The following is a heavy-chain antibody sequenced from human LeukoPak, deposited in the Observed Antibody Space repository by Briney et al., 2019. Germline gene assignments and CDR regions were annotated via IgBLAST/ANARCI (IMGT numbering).Heavy chain of an antibody. Sequence: GGSLRLSCAASGFSFTNAWMSWVRQAPGKGLEWVGHIKSRTDDGTTDYAAPVKDRFSISRDDSKDTLYLQMNSLKTEDIAVYYCATEYYGAYNYWGQGTLVTVSS. J-gene: IGHJ4*02. CDR2: IKSRTDDGTT. V-gene: IGHV3-15*01. D-gene: IGHD4-17*01. CDR1: GFSFTNAW. CDR3: ATEYYGAYNY.